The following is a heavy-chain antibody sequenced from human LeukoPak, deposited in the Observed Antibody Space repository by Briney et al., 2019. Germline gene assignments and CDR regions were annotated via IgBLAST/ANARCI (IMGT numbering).Heavy chain of an antibody. Sequence: ASVKVSCKASEYTFTSYYMHWVRQAPGQGLEWMGIINPSGGSTSYAQKFQGRVTMTRDTSTSTVYMELSSLRSEDTAVYYCARVATIPLGVYDAFDIWGQGTMVTVSS. V-gene: IGHV1-46*01. CDR3: ARVATIPLGVYDAFDI. D-gene: IGHD5-12*01. CDR1: EYTFTSYY. CDR2: INPSGGST. J-gene: IGHJ3*02.